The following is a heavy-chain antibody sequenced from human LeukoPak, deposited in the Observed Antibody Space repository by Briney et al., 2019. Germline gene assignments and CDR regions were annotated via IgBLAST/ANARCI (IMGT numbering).Heavy chain of an antibody. D-gene: IGHD6-19*01. J-gene: IGHJ4*02. CDR2: INPNSGGT. CDR1: GYTFTGYY. V-gene: IGHV1-2*02. CDR3: ARDGKWKAVAGYDY. Sequence: GASVKVSCKASGYTFTGYYMHWVRQAPGQGLEWMGWINPNSGGTNYAQKFQGRVTMTRDTSISTAYMELSRLRSDDTAVYYCARDGKWKAVAGYDYWGQGTLVTVSS.